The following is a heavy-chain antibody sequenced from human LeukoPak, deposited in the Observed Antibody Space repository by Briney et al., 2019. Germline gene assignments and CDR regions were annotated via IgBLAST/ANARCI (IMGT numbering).Heavy chain of an antibody. Sequence: PGGSLSLSCAAPGFSVSNTYMSWVRQAPGKGLEWVSIIYSGGNTYYADSVKGRFTIPRDNSKNTLYLQMNRLRPEDTAVYYCARGTVTAPDYWGQGTLVTVSS. J-gene: IGHJ4*02. D-gene: IGHD2-21*02. CDR3: ARGTVTAPDY. CDR2: IYSGGNT. CDR1: GFSVSNTY. V-gene: IGHV3-53*01.